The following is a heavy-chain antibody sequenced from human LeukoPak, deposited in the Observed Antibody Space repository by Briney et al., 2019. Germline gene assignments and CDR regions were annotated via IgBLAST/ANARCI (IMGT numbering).Heavy chain of an antibody. V-gene: IGHV3-30*03. CDR3: ATTASYYDSSGYYDLSGDY. J-gene: IGHJ4*02. CDR2: ISDDGNNK. CDR1: GFTFSSYG. Sequence: PGGSLRLSCAGSGFTFSSYGLNWVRQAPDKGLEWVAVISDDGNNKHYADSVKGRFTISRDNSKNTLYLQMNSLRAEDTAVYYCATTASYYDSSGYYDLSGDYWGQGTLVTVSS. D-gene: IGHD3-22*01.